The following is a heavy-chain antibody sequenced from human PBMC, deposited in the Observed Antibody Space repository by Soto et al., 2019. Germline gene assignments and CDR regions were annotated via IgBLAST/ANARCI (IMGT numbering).Heavy chain of an antibody. CDR1: GFNFSSYA. J-gene: IGHJ6*02. V-gene: IGHV3-30-3*01. CDR3: ARDDGSGWYYYGMDV. D-gene: IGHD6-19*01. CDR2: ISYDGSNN. Sequence: PGGPLRLSCAASGFNFSSYAMHWVRQAAGKGREWVAVISYDGSNNYYADSVKGRFTISRDNSKNTLYLQMNSRSAEDTAVYYCARDDGSGWYYYGMDVWGQGTTVTVSS.